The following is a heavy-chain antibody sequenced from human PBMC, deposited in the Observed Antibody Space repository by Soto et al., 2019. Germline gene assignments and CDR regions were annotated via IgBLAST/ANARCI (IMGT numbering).Heavy chain of an antibody. D-gene: IGHD2-15*01. CDR3: AIENGLLGYCSGGCCYPLDY. J-gene: IGHJ4*02. CDR1: GFTFSSYS. V-gene: IGHV3-21*01. Sequence: GGSLRLSCAASGFTFSSYSMNWVRQAPGKGLEWVSSISSSSSYIYYADSVNGRFTISRDNAKNSLYLQMNSLRAEDTAVYYCAIENGLLGYCSGGCCYPLDYWGQGTLVTVSS. CDR2: ISSSSSYI.